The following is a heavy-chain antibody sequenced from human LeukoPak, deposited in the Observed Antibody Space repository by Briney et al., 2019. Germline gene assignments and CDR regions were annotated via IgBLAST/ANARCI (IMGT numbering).Heavy chain of an antibody. D-gene: IGHD3-10*01. CDR1: GFTFRTYW. V-gene: IGHV3-7*03. CDR3: ATSVPGFGELLDS. CDR2: INDNGKEK. J-gene: IGHJ5*01. Sequence: GGPLRLSCTASGFTFRTYWVTWVRQAPGKGLEWVANINDNGKEKYYVDSVKGRFSISRDNAKNSVYLQMNSLRVEDTAIYYCATSVPGFGELLDSWGHGALVTVSS.